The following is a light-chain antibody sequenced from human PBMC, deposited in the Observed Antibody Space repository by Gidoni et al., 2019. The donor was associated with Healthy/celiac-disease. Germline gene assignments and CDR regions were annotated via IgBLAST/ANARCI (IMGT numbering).Light chain of an antibody. CDR3: QQSYSTPPRT. J-gene: IGKJ1*01. CDR1: QSISSY. Sequence: DIQMTQSPSSLSASVGDRVTITCRASQSISSYLNWYQQKPGTAPKLLIYAASSLQSGVPSRFSGSGSGTDFTLTISSLQPEDFATYYCQQSYSTPPRTFGQGTKVEIK. V-gene: IGKV1-39*01. CDR2: AAS.